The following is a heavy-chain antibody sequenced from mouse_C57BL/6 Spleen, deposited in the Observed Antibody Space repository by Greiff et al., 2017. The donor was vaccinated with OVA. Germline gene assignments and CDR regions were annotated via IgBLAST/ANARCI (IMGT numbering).Heavy chain of an antibody. CDR3: ARPIVTTVVEGYFDV. CDR1: GYAFSSSW. J-gene: IGHJ1*03. CDR2: IYPGDGDT. D-gene: IGHD1-1*01. Sequence: VQLQQSGPELVKPGASVKISCKASGYAFSSSWMNWVKQRPGKGLEWIGRIYPGDGDTNYNGKFKGKATLTADKSSSTAYMQLSSLTSEDSAVYFGARPIVTTVVEGYFDVWGTGTTVTVSS. V-gene: IGHV1-82*01.